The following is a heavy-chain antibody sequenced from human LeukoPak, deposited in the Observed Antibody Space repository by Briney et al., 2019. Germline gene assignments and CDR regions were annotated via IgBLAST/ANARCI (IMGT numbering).Heavy chain of an antibody. CDR2: IYPGDSDA. D-gene: IGHD4-17*01. CDR1: GYSFTSYW. CDR3: ARHDTVTSTDC. Sequence: GEPLKISCKGSGYSFTSYWIGWVRQMPGKGLEWMGIIYPGDSDARYSPSFQGQVTMSADKSISTVYLQWSSLKASDTATYYCARHDTVTSTDCWGQGTPVSVSS. J-gene: IGHJ4*02. V-gene: IGHV5-51*01.